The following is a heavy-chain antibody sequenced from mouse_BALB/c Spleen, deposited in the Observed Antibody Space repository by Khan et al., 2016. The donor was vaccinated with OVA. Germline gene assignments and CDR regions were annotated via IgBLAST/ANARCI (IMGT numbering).Heavy chain of an antibody. CDR1: GYTFTSYT. D-gene: IGHD2-14*01. Sequence: QVQLQQSGAELARPGASVKMSCKASGYTFTSYTIHWIKLRPGQGLEWIGYINPSTGYTTYTQKFQDKATFTAATSSTTAYLELSSLTSDDSALYNCVRDGAYHRNDGWFAYWGQGTQVTVSA. V-gene: IGHV1-4*01. J-gene: IGHJ3*01. CDR3: VRDGAYHRNDGWFAY. CDR2: INPSTGYT.